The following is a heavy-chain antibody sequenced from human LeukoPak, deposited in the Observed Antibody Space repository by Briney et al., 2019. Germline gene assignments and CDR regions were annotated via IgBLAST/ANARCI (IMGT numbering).Heavy chain of an antibody. CDR1: GGSISSSSYY. CDR2: IYYSGST. J-gene: IGHJ4*02. D-gene: IGHD6-13*01. V-gene: IGHV4-39*01. Sequence: SETLSLTCTVSGGSISSSSYYWGWIRQPPGKGLEWIGSIYYSGSTYYNPSLKSRVTISVDTSKNQFSLKLSSVTAADTAVYYCARGIAAAGRRATYIDYWGQGTLVTVSS. CDR3: ARGIAAAGRRATYIDY.